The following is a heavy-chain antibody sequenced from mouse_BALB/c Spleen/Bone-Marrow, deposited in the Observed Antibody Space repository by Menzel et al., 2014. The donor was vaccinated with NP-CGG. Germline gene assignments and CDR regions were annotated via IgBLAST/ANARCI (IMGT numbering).Heavy chain of an antibody. J-gene: IGHJ1*01. D-gene: IGHD1-1*01. CDR2: IYPGDGSS. CDR3: ARGSSFSYWYFDV. CDR1: GYSFTSYY. V-gene: IGHV1S56*01. Sequence: VQLQQSGPELVKPGASVKMSCKASGYSFTSYYIHWVKQRPGQGLEWIGWIYPGDGSSKYNEKFKGKTTQTADKSSSTVYMLISSLTSEDSAIYFCARGSSFSYWYFDVWGAGTTVTVSS.